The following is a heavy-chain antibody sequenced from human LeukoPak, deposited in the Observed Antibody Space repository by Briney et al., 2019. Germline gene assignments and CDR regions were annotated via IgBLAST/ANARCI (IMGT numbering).Heavy chain of an antibody. V-gene: IGHV4-4*09. CDR2: LYTSGST. Sequence: SVTLSLTCAVYGGAFRGYYWSWIRQPPGKGLERIGYLYTSGSTNSNPSLKSRVTISVDTSKNQFSLKLSSVTAVDTAVYYCARVQVRLLFLRETTYGMDVWGQGTTVTVSS. D-gene: IGHD2-21*01. CDR3: ARVQVRLLFLRETTYGMDV. J-gene: IGHJ6*02. CDR1: GGAFRGYY.